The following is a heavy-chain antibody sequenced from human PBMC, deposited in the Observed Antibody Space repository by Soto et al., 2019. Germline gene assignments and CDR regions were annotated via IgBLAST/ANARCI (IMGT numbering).Heavy chain of an antibody. J-gene: IGHJ4*02. D-gene: IGHD2-2*01. CDR1: GFTFSSYA. CDR2: ISGSGGST. V-gene: IGHV3-23*01. CDR3: AKLAPYIVVVPAAMPYYGSLVVY. Sequence: GGSLRLSCAASGFTFSSYAMSWVRQAPGKGLEWVSAISGSGGSTYYADSVKGRFTISRDNSKNTLYLQMNSLRAEDTAVYYCAKLAPYIVVVPAAMPYYGSLVVYWGQGTLVTVSS.